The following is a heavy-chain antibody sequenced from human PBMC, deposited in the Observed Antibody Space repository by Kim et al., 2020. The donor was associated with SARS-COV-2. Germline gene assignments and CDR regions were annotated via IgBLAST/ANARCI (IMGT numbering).Heavy chain of an antibody. CDR2: IYNSGST. CDR3: ARNGYYSIDF. CDR1: GGSISSSSW. J-gene: IGHJ4*02. Sequence: SETLSLTCAVSGGSISSSSWWSWVRQPPGKGLEWIGEIYNSGSTNYNPSLKSRVTISVDTSKNQFSLQLNSVTVADTALYYCARNGYYSIDFWGQGTLVT. D-gene: IGHD3-22*01. V-gene: IGHV4-4*02.